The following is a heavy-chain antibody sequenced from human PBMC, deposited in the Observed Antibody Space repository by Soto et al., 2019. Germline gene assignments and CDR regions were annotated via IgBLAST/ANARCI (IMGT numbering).Heavy chain of an antibody. Sequence: QVQLVQSGAEVKKPGSSVKVSCKASGGTFSSYAISWVRQAPGQGLEWMGGIIPIFGTANYAQKFQGRVTITVDESTSTAYMELSSLRSEDTAVYYCARVGSDSSGYYRYFDYWGQGTLVTVSS. CDR2: IIPIFGTA. V-gene: IGHV1-69*01. CDR1: GGTFSSYA. D-gene: IGHD3-22*01. J-gene: IGHJ4*02. CDR3: ARVGSDSSGYYRYFDY.